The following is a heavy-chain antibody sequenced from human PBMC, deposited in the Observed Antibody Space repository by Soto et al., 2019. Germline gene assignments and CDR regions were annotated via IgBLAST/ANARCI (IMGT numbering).Heavy chain of an antibody. CDR3: ARGTTLAAAGTGWFDP. Sequence: QVQLQESGPGLVKPSQTLSLTCTVSGGSISSGGYYWSWSRQHPGKGLEWIGYIYYSGSTYYNPSLKNRATITVDTSKNQFSLKLSSVTAADTAVYYCARGTTLAAAGTGWFDPWGQGTMVTVSS. CDR1: GGSISSGGYY. J-gene: IGHJ5*02. D-gene: IGHD6-13*01. V-gene: IGHV4-31*03. CDR2: IYYSGST.